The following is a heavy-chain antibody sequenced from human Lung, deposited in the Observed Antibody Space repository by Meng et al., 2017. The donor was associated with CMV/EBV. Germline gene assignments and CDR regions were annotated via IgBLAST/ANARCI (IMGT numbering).Heavy chain of an antibody. CDR1: GYTFTSYD. J-gene: IGHJ4*02. Sequence: ASVXVSXXHSGYTFTSYDISWVRQAPGQGLAWMGWISAYNGNTNYAQKLQGRVTMTTDTSTSTAYMELRSLRSDDTAVYYCARGIVIAVAGTGVDYWGQGXLVTVSS. D-gene: IGHD6-19*01. CDR3: ARGIVIAVAGTGVDY. V-gene: IGHV1-18*01. CDR2: ISAYNGNT.